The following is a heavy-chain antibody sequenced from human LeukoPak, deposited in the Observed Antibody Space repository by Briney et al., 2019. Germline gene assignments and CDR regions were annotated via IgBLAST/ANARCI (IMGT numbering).Heavy chain of an antibody. Sequence: PGRSLRLSCVASGFTFEDYAMNWVRQVPGKGLEWVSSISWNSGSIGYADSVKGRFIISRDNVKDSLYLQMNSLRAEDTALYYCAKAFNYYDSSGYYDYWGQGTLVTVSS. CDR2: ISWNSGSI. D-gene: IGHD3-22*01. J-gene: IGHJ4*02. V-gene: IGHV3-9*01. CDR3: AKAFNYYDSSGYYDY. CDR1: GFTFEDYA.